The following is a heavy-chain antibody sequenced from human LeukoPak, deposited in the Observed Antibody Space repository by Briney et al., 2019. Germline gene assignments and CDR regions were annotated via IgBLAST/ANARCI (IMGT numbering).Heavy chain of an antibody. CDR1: GGPITNHY. D-gene: IGHD3-16*01. CDR3: ARDQAYGGEDLFDS. J-gene: IGHJ5*01. CDR2: MYYNGDT. V-gene: IGHV4-59*11. Sequence: PSETLSLTCTVSGGPITNHYWSWIRQPPGKGLEWIGHMYYNGDTNYNPSLKSRVTISLDKSKNQFSLKLTSVTAADTAVYYCARDQAYGGEDLFDSWGQGILVTVPS.